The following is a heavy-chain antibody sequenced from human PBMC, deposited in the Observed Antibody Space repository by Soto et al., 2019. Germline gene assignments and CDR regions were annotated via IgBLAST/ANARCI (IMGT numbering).Heavy chain of an antibody. J-gene: IGHJ6*02. D-gene: IGHD6-13*01. CDR1: GYSFTTYW. CDR3: ARTSAAGKYYYGMDV. Sequence: GESLKISCKGSGYSFTTYWIGWVRQMPGKGLEWMGIIYPGDSETRYSPSFQGQVTISADKSINTVYLQWSSLKASDTAMYYCARTSAAGKYYYGMDVWGQGTTVTVS. CDR2: IYPGDSET. V-gene: IGHV5-51*01.